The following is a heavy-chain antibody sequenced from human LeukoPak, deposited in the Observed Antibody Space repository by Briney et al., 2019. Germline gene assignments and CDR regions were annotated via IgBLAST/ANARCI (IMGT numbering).Heavy chain of an antibody. CDR1: GGSISSSNW. V-gene: IGHV4-4*02. D-gene: IGHD3-10*01. Sequence: SGTLSLTCAVSGGSISSSNWWSWVRQPPGKGLEWIGEIYHSGSTNYNPSLKSRVTISVDKSKNQFSLKLSSVTAADTAVYYCARDRAWGEGGYYFDYWGQGTLVTVSS. CDR3: ARDRAWGEGGYYFDY. J-gene: IGHJ4*02. CDR2: IYHSGST.